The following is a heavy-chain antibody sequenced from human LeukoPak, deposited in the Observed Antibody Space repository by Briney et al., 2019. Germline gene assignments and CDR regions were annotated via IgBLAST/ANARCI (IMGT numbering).Heavy chain of an antibody. J-gene: IGHJ4*02. CDR3: AKGSDYYDLGSYSDY. V-gene: IGHV3-23*01. CDR1: GFTFSSYA. CDR2: ISGSGGST. D-gene: IGHD3-10*01. Sequence: QPGGSLRLSCAASGFTFSSYAMSWVRQAPGKGLEWVSAISGSGGSTYYADSVKGRFTISRDNSKNTLYLQMNSLRAEDPAVYYCAKGSDYYDLGSYSDYWGQGTLVTVSS.